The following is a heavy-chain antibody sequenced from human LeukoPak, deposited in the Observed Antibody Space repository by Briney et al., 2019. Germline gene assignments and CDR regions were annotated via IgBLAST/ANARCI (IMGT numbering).Heavy chain of an antibody. J-gene: IGHJ4*02. CDR2: IIPIFGTA. Sequence: SVKVSCKASGYTFTSYDINWVRQAPGQGLEWMGGIIPIFGTANYAQKFQGRVTITTDESTSTAYMELSSLRSEDTAVYYCARSSSWNFDIDYWGQGTLVTVSS. CDR3: ARSSSWNFDIDY. D-gene: IGHD6-13*01. CDR1: GYTFTSYD. V-gene: IGHV1-69*05.